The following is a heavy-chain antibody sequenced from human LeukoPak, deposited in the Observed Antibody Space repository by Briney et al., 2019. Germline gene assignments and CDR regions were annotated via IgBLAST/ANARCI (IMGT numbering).Heavy chain of an antibody. Sequence: ETLSLTCAVSGYSISSGYYWGWVRQAPGKGLEWVSLIIRDGGSTYYADSVKGRFTISRDNSKTSLYLQMNSLKTEDTALYYCAKDAGYSNGHSFDYWGQGTLVTVSS. CDR2: IIRDGGST. V-gene: IGHV3-43*01. CDR1: GYSISSGYY. CDR3: AKDAGYSNGHSFDY. D-gene: IGHD5-18*01. J-gene: IGHJ4*02.